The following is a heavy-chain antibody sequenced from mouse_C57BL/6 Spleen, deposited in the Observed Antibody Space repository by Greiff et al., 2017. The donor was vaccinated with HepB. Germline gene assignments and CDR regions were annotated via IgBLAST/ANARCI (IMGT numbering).Heavy chain of an antibody. V-gene: IGHV1-50*01. CDR3: ARYYSNFGAY. D-gene: IGHD2-5*01. Sequence: QVQLQQPGAELVKPGASVKLSCKASGYTFTSYWMQWVNQRPGQGLEWIGEIDPSDSYTNYNQKFKGKATLTVDTSSSTSYMQLSSLTSEDSAVYYCARYYSNFGAYWGQGTLATVSA. J-gene: IGHJ3*01. CDR1: GYTFTSYW. CDR2: IDPSDSYT.